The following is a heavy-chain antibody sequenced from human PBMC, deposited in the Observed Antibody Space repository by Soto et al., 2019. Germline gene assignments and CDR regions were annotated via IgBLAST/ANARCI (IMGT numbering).Heavy chain of an antibody. CDR2: ISGGDGSP. V-gene: IGHV3-23*01. D-gene: IGHD3-16*01. CDR3: AKWHTYNYDSLAFSGFDC. J-gene: IGHJ4*02. Sequence: GGSLRLSCVASGFTFSSYAMSWVRQAPGKGLEWVSAISGGDGSPSYADSVKGRFTIPRDNSKNTLYLHMNSLRADDTAAYYCAKWHTYNYDSLAFSGFDCWGQGTQVTVSS. CDR1: GFTFSSYA.